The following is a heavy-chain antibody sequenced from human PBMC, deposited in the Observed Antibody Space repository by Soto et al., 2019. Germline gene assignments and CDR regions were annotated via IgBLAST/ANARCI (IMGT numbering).Heavy chain of an antibody. Sequence: SVKVSCKASGFTFTSSAVQWVRQARGQRLGWIGWIVVGSGNTNYAQKFQERVTITRDMSTSTAYMELSSLRSEDTAVYYCAAAPDIVATIGGYYYGMDVWGQGTTVTVSS. CDR3: AAAPDIVATIGGYYYGMDV. D-gene: IGHD5-12*01. V-gene: IGHV1-58*01. CDR1: GFTFTSSA. CDR2: IVVGSGNT. J-gene: IGHJ6*02.